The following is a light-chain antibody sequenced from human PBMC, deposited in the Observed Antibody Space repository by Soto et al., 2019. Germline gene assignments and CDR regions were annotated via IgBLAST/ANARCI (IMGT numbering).Light chain of an antibody. Sequence: EIVLTQSPGTLSLSPGERATLSCRASQSVSSSYLAWYQQKPGQAPRLLIYGASSRATGTPGRFSGSGSGTDFTLTISRREHEDFAVDYCKEYNHCHPVTFGGVTNLDIK. J-gene: IGKJ4*01. CDR2: GAS. V-gene: IGKV3D-20*02. CDR1: QSVSSSY. CDR3: KEYNHCHPVT.